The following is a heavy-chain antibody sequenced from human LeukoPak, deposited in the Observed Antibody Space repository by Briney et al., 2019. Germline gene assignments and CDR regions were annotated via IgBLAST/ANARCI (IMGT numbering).Heavy chain of an antibody. J-gene: IGHJ4*02. V-gene: IGHV3-7*05. CDR2: IKQDGSEK. CDR3: ARHGNYDFDY. Sequence: GGSLRLSCAASGFXFSSYWISWVRQAPGKGLEWVANIKQDGSEKYYVDSVEGRFTISRDNAKNSLYLQMNSLRAEDTAVYYCARHGNYDFDYWGQGTLVTVSS. D-gene: IGHD3-16*01. CDR1: GFXFSSYW.